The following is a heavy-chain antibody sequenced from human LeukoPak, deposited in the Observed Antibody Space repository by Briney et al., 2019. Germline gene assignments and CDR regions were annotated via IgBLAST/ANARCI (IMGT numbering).Heavy chain of an antibody. CDR2: ISSSGSTI. CDR3: AKSLGYCSGGSCY. Sequence: QPGGSLRLSCAASGFTFSSYEMNWVRQAPGKGLEWVSYISSSGSTIYYADSVKGRFTISRDNAKNSLYLQMNSLRAEDTAVYYCAKSLGYCSGGSCYWGQGTLVTVSS. D-gene: IGHD2-15*01. CDR1: GFTFSSYE. V-gene: IGHV3-48*03. J-gene: IGHJ4*02.